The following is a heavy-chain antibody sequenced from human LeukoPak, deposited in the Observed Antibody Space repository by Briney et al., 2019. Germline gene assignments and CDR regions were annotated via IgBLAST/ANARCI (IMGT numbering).Heavy chain of an antibody. V-gene: IGHV3-38-3*01. CDR3: AREVRSYTPYYYYYMDV. CDR1: GFTVSSNE. CDR2: ISGGST. D-gene: IGHD3-16*01. Sequence: GGSLRLSCAASGFTVSSNEMSWVRQAPGKGLEWVSSISGGSTYYADSVKGRFTISRDNSKNTLYLQMNSLRAEDTAVYYCAREVRSYTPYYYYYMDVWGKGTTVTVS. J-gene: IGHJ6*03.